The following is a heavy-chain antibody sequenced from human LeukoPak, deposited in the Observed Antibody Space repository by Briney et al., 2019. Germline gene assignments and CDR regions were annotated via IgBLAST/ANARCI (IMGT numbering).Heavy chain of an antibody. V-gene: IGHV3-15*01. CDR2: IKSKTDGGTT. CDR1: GFTFSNAW. D-gene: IGHD3-3*01. J-gene: IGHJ4*02. Sequence: GGSLRLSCAASGFTFSNAWMSWVRQAPGKGLEWVGRIKSKTDGGTTDYAAPVKGRFTISRDDSKNTLYLQMNSLKTEDTAVYYCTTVSYDFWSGFYGELDFDYWGQGTLVTVSS. CDR3: TTVSYDFWSGFYGELDFDY.